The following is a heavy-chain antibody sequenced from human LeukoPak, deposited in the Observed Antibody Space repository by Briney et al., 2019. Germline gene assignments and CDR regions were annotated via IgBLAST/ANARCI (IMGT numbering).Heavy chain of an antibody. CDR3: AHTVWSGNYFDY. Sequence: GGSLRLSCAASGFXFSTSWMHWVRQVPGKGLVWISRINSDGRSTDYADSVKGRFTISRDNTKNTLYLQMNSLRVEDTAVYYCAHTVWSGNYFDYWGQGTLVTVSS. D-gene: IGHD3-3*01. V-gene: IGHV3-74*01. J-gene: IGHJ4*02. CDR1: GFXFSTSW. CDR2: INSDGRST.